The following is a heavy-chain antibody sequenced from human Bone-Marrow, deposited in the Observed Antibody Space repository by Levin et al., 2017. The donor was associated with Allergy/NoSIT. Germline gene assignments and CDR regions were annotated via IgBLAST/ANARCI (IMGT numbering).Heavy chain of an antibody. CDR1: GDTLSELS. J-gene: IGHJ3*02. Sequence: AGESLKISCKVSGDTLSELSIQWVRQAPGKGLEWMGTFAAEDGEAVFAQKFQDRLTMTEDTSTDTEYMELRSLISEDTAVYYCATASERRGLDIWGQGTLVTVSS. CDR2: FAAEDGEA. CDR3: ATASERRGLDI. D-gene: IGHD1-1*01. V-gene: IGHV1-24*01.